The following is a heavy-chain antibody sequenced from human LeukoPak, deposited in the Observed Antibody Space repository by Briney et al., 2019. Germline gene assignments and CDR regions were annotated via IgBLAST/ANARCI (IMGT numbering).Heavy chain of an antibody. Sequence: LPGGSLRLSCAASGFTFSSYAMSWVRQAPGKGLEWVSFISSTGGTIYYADSVKGRFTVSRDNGKNSLLLQMNSLRAEDTALYYCARGYSRAAFDIWGQGTVVAVSS. CDR1: GFTFSSYA. D-gene: IGHD2-15*01. V-gene: IGHV3-48*01. CDR2: ISSTGGTI. J-gene: IGHJ3*02. CDR3: ARGYSRAAFDI.